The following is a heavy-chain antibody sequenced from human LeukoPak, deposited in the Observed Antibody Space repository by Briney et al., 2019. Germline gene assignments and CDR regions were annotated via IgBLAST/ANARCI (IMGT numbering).Heavy chain of an antibody. J-gene: IGHJ6*04. CDR2: ISGSGGST. Sequence: GGSLRLSCAASGFTFSSYAMSWVRQAPGKGLEWVSAISGSGGSTYYADSVKGRFTISRDNSKNTLYLQMNSLRAEDTAVYYCAKELVPALGRYYYGMDVWGKGTTVTVSS. D-gene: IGHD2-2*01. V-gene: IGHV3-23*01. CDR1: GFTFSSYA. CDR3: AKELVPALGRYYYGMDV.